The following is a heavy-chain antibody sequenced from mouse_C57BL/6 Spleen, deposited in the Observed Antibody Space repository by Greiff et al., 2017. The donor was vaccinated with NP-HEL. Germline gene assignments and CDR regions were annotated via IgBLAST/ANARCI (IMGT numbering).Heavy chain of an antibody. Sequence: VQLRQPGAELVKPGASVKMSCKASGYTFTSYWITWVKQRPGQGLEWIGDIYPGSGSTNYNEKFKSKATLTVDTSSSTAYMQLSSLTSEDSAVYYCARGDYDVLYYYAMDYWGQGTSVTVSS. V-gene: IGHV1-55*01. CDR2: IYPGSGST. J-gene: IGHJ4*01. CDR1: GYTFTSYW. CDR3: ARGDYDVLYYYAMDY. D-gene: IGHD2-4*01.